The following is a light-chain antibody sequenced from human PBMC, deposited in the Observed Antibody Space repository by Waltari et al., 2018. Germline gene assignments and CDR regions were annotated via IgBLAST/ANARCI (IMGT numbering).Light chain of an antibody. V-gene: IGKV3-15*01. CDR3: QQYNNWPPYT. CDR1: QSVSSY. CDR2: GAS. Sequence: EVVMTQSPATLSVSPGERATLSCRASQSVSSYLAWYQQKPGQPPRLLIYGASTRATGIPARFSGSGSGTEFTLTISSLQSEDFAVYYCQQYNNWPPYTFGQGTKLEIK. J-gene: IGKJ2*01.